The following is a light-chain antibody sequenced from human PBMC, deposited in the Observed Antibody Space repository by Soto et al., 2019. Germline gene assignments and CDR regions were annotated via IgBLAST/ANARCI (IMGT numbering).Light chain of an antibody. Sequence: EIVLTQSPGTLSLSPGERATLSCRASQSVSSSYLACYQQKPGQAPRLLIYGAYNRATGIPDRFSGSGSGTDFTLTISRLEPEDFAVYYCQQYGSSGTFGQGTKVDI. CDR2: GAY. CDR1: QSVSSSY. CDR3: QQYGSSGT. V-gene: IGKV3-20*01. J-gene: IGKJ1*01.